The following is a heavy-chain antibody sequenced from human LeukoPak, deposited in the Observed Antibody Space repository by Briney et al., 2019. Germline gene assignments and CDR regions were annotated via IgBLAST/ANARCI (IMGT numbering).Heavy chain of an antibody. V-gene: IGHV3-23*01. Sequence: PGGSLRLSCAAAGFTLSSYAMNWVRQTPGEGLEWVSGMSASGGTTYADSVKGRFTISRDTSKNTLYLQMDALRAEDTAIYFCAKEIGRDDYNRCDYWGLGTPVTVSS. CDR3: AKEIGRDDYNRCDY. J-gene: IGHJ4*02. CDR1: GFTLSSYA. CDR2: MSASGGTT. D-gene: IGHD5-24*01.